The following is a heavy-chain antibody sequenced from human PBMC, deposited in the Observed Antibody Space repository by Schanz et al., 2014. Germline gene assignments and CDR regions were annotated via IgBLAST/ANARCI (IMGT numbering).Heavy chain of an antibody. J-gene: IGHJ6*02. Sequence: QVHLVQSGAEVKRSGASVKISCKASRYDFRDYYVQWVRQAPGYGLEWVGRMNPKNGATIYAQKFQGRVSMTRDMFTSTAYMEVRSLRHDDTALYYCARVLYFGPGIAYYGVDVWGQGTAVSVS. V-gene: IGHV1-2*06. D-gene: IGHD3-10*01. CDR2: MNPKNGAT. CDR3: ARVLYFGPGIAYYGVDV. CDR1: RYDFRDYY.